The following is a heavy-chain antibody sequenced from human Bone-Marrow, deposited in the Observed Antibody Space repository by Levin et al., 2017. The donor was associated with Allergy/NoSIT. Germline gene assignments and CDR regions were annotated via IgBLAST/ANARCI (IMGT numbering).Heavy chain of an antibody. CDR2: IDPSDSDS. D-gene: IGHD6-19*01. CDR3: ARQSTRNGWFNDAFDI. Sequence: RGESLKISCKDSGYSFTSYWISWVRQMPGKGLEWMGRIDPSDSDSTYRPSFQGHVTMSIDKSTSTAYLQWSSLKASDTAIYYCARQSTRNGWFNDAFDIWGQGTMVTVSS. V-gene: IGHV5-10-1*01. J-gene: IGHJ3*02. CDR1: GYSFTSYW.